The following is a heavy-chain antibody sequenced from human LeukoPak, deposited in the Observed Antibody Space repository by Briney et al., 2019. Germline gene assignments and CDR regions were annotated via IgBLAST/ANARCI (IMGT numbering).Heavy chain of an antibody. CDR2: INSDGSST. CDR1: GFTFCSYW. J-gene: IGHJ6*03. Sequence: GGSLRLSCAASGFTFCSYWMHWVRQAPGKGLVWVSRINSDGSSTSYADSVKGRFTISRDNAKNTLYLQMNSLRAEDTAVYYCARDSKGGYYYMDVWGKGTTVTISS. D-gene: IGHD3-16*01. V-gene: IGHV3-74*01. CDR3: ARDSKGGYYYMDV.